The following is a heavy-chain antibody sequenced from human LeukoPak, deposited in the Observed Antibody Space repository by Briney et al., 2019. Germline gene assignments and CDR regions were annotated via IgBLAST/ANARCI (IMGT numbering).Heavy chain of an antibody. CDR1: GGTFSSYA. CDR3: ARGQRFGESPYYYYYHYMDV. CDR2: IIPIFGTA. D-gene: IGHD3-10*01. J-gene: IGHJ6*03. Sequence: ASVKVSCKASGGTFSSYAISWVRQAPGQGLEWMGGIIPIFGTANYAQKFQGRVTITADESTSTAYMELSSLRSEDTAVYYCARGQRFGESPYYYYYHYMDVWGKGTTVTISS. V-gene: IGHV1-69*13.